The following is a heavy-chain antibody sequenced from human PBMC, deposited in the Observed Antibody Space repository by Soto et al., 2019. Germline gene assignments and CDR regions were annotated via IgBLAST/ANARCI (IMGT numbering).Heavy chain of an antibody. J-gene: IGHJ4*02. CDR1: GGSINSYY. Sequence: SETLSLTCSVSGGSINSYYWSWIRQSPGKGLEWIGFIYYSGNTNYNPSLKSRVTMSVDTSKNQFSLKLSSVTAADTAVYYWGRVRGYCSSTSCLNFDYWGQGTLVTVSS. V-gene: IGHV4-59*01. CDR2: IYYSGNT. D-gene: IGHD2-2*01. CDR3: GRVRGYCSSTSCLNFDY.